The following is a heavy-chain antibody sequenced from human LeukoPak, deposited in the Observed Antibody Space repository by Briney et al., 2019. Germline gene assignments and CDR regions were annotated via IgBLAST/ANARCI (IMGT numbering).Heavy chain of an antibody. CDR2: ISGSGGST. V-gene: IGHV3-23*01. CDR3: ASPLAYCSSTSCSNADY. Sequence: GGSLRLSCAASGFTFSSYAMSWVRQAPGKGLEWVSAISGSGGSTYYADSVKGRFTISRDNTKNTLYLQMNSLRAEDTAVYYCASPLAYCSSTSCSNADYWGQGTLVTVSS. J-gene: IGHJ4*02. D-gene: IGHD2-2*01. CDR1: GFTFSSYA.